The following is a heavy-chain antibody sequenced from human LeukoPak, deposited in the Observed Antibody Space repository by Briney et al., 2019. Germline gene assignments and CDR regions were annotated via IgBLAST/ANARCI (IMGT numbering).Heavy chain of an antibody. J-gene: IGHJ6*02. V-gene: IGHV3-73*01. D-gene: IGHD1-26*01. CDR1: GFTFSGSP. CDR2: IRSKRNNYAT. CDR3: TSNSGSLRDYYYGMGV. Sequence: PGGSLRLSCVASGFTFSGSPMHWVRLASGKGLEWVGRIRSKRNNYATAYAASVKSRFTISRDDLKNTAYLQMNSLRTEDTAVYYCTSNSGSLRDYYYGMGVWGQGTTVTVSS.